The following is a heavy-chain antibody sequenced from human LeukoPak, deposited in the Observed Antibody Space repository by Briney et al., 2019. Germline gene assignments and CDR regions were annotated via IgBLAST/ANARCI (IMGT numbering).Heavy chain of an antibody. CDR1: GGSISSYY. V-gene: IGHV4-4*07. CDR3: ARVADYGDYVGGDWIDP. Sequence: SETLSLTCTVSGGSISSYYWSWVRQPAGKGLEWIGRIYSTGSANYNPSLKSRVTMSVDTSENQFSLKLSSVTAADTAVYYCARVADYGDYVGGDWIDPWGQGTLVTVSS. D-gene: IGHD4-17*01. J-gene: IGHJ5*02. CDR2: IYSTGSA.